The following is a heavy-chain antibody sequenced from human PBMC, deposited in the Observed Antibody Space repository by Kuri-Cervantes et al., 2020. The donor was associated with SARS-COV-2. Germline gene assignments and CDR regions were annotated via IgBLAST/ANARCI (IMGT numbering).Heavy chain of an antibody. CDR2: IATSGDT. Sequence: GGPLRLSCAASGSTLSACDMHCVRQVTGKGLEWVSTIATSGDTYYLDSVKGRFTISRESARNSLYLQMNSLRVEDTAVYYCVREAPGSASGITSFDLWGRGTLVTVSS. CDR3: VREAPGSASGITSFDL. J-gene: IGHJ2*01. D-gene: IGHD3-10*01. V-gene: IGHV3-13*01. CDR1: GSTLSACD.